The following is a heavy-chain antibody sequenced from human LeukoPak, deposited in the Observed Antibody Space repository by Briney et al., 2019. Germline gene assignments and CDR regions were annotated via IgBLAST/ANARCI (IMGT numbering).Heavy chain of an antibody. CDR2: INPNSGGT. CDR3: ARVRTFGGVIVGFDY. V-gene: IGHV1-2*02. D-gene: IGHD3-16*02. J-gene: IGHJ4*02. Sequence: ASVKVSCKASGYTFTGYYMHWVRQAPGQGLEWMGWINPNSGGTNYAQKFQGRVTMTRDTSISTAYMELSRLRSDDTAVYYCARVRTFGGVIVGFDYWGQGTLVTVSS. CDR1: GYTFTGYY.